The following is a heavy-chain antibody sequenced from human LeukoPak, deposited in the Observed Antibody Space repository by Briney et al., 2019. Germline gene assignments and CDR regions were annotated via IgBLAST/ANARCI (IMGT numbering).Heavy chain of an antibody. CDR1: GFTVSSNY. CDR2: ISSNGRTT. D-gene: IGHD2-2*02. CDR3: ARGYITPDS. J-gene: IGHJ5*01. Sequence: GGSLRLSCAASGFTVSSNYMSWIRQAPGKGLEWVSYISSNGRTTYYADSVTGRFTISRDNAKYSLFLQMNSLRAEDTALYYCARGYITPDSWGQGTLVTVSS. V-gene: IGHV3-11*01.